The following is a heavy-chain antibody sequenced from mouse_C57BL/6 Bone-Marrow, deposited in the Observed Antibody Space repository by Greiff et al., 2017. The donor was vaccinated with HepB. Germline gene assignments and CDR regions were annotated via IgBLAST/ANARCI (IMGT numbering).Heavy chain of an antibody. CDR2: IYPRSGNT. V-gene: IGHV1-81*01. J-gene: IGHJ4*01. D-gene: IGHD1-1*01. Sequence: QVQLKQSGAELARPGASVKLSCKASGYTFTSYGISWVKQRTGQGLEWIGEIYPRSGNTYYNEKFKGKATLTADKSSSTAYMELRSLTSEDSAVYFCARRPLRIYAMDYWGQGTSVTVSS. CDR3: ARRPLRIYAMDY. CDR1: GYTFTSYG.